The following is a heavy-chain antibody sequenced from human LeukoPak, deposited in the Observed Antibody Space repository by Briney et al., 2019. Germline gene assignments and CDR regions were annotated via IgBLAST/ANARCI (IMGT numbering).Heavy chain of an antibody. D-gene: IGHD2-2*01. J-gene: IGHJ6*02. CDR2: FDPEDGET. CDR3: ATAPLPIVVVPAARVYYGMDV. CDR1: GYTLTELS. V-gene: IGHV1-24*01. Sequence: ASVKVSCKVSGYTLTELSMHWVRQAPGKGLEWMGGFDPEDGETIYAQKFQGRVTMTEDTSTDTAYMELSSLRSEDTAVYYCATAPLPIVVVPAARVYYGMDVWGQGTTVTVSS.